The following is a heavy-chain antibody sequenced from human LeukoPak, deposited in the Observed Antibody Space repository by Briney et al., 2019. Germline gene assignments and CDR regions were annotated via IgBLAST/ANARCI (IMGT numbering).Heavy chain of an antibody. CDR1: GGSISSYY. Sequence: SETLSLTCTVSGGSISSYYWSWIRQPAGKGLEWIGRIYTSGSTNYNPSLRSRVTMSVDTSKNQFSLNLNSVTAADTAVYFCARVPRSGWCFDYWGQGTLVTVSS. J-gene: IGHJ4*02. CDR3: ARVPRSGWCFDY. CDR2: IYTSGST. V-gene: IGHV4-4*07. D-gene: IGHD6-19*01.